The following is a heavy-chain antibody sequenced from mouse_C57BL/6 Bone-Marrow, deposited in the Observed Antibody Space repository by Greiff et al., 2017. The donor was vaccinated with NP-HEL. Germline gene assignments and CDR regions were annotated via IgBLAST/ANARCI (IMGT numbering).Heavy chain of an antibody. CDR3: ARRGITHFDY. Sequence: VQLQESGAELARPGASVNLSCKASGYTFTSYGISWVKQRTGQGLEWIGEIYPRSGNTYYNEKFKGKATLTADKSSSTAYMELRSLTSEDSAVYFCARRGITHFDYWGQGTTLTVSS. J-gene: IGHJ2*01. CDR2: IYPRSGNT. V-gene: IGHV1-81*01. D-gene: IGHD2-4*01. CDR1: GYTFTSYG.